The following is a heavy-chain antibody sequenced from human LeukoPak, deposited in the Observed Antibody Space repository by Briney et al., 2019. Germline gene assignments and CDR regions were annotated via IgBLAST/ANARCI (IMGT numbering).Heavy chain of an antibody. CDR1: GGSVSSYF. CDR2: IYTSGST. D-gene: IGHD6-13*01. CDR3: AREVQYSSSWVDY. V-gene: IGHV4-4*07. Sequence: SETLSLTCTVSGGSVSSYFWSWIRPPAGKGLEGIGRIYTSGSTNYKPSLKSRVTMSVDTSKNQYSLNLSSVTAADTAVYYCAREVQYSSSWVDYWGQGTLVTVSS. J-gene: IGHJ4*02.